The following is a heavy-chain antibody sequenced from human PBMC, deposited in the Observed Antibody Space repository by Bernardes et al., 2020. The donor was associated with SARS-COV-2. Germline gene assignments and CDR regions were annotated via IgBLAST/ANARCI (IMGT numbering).Heavy chain of an antibody. D-gene: IGHD1-26*01. CDR1: GFTFSSYE. CDR3: ARGPLGGSYHYYYYYGMDV. V-gene: IGHV3-48*03. CDR2: ISSSGSTI. Sequence: GGSLRLSCAASGFTFSSYEMNWVRQAPGKGLEWVSYISSSGSTIYYADSVKGRFTISRDNAKNSLYLQMNSLRAEDTAVYYCARGPLGGSYHYYYYYGMDVWGQGTTVTVSS. J-gene: IGHJ6*02.